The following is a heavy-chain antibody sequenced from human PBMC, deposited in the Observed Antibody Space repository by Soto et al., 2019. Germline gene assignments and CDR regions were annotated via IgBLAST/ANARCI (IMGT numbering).Heavy chain of an antibody. CDR1: GFSIRTYG. CDR2: IWSDGSDQ. D-gene: IGHD3-10*01. CDR3: ATEPRMSSRGRGGMDV. Sequence: QVELVESGEGVVQPGKSLRLSCVASGFSIRTYGMHWVRQAPGKGLEWVAVIWSDGSDQLYADSMKGRLTISRDNAKNTLYLQVNSLRADDTAAYFCATEPRMSSRGRGGMDVWGHGTTVIVSS. V-gene: IGHV3-33*01. J-gene: IGHJ6*02.